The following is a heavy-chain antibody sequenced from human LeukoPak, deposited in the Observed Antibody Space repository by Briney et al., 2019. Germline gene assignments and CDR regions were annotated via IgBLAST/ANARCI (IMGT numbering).Heavy chain of an antibody. CDR2: VSFDGRNK. CDR3: AKDDWDWDAFDI. Sequence: GGSLRLSCAASGFTFNTYAMHWVRQAPGKGLEWVAVVSFDGRNKYYADSVKGRFTISRDNPKNTLYLQMNSPRLEDTAVYYCAKDDWDWDAFDIWGQGTMVTVSS. D-gene: IGHD3-9*01. CDR1: GFTFNTYA. J-gene: IGHJ3*02. V-gene: IGHV3-30*04.